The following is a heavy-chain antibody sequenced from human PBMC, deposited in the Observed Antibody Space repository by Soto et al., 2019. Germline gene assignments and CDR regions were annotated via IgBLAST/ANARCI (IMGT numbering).Heavy chain of an antibody. V-gene: IGHV4-34*01. Sequence: SETLSLTCAVYGGSFSGYYWSWIRQPPGKGLEWIGEINHSGSTNYNPSLKSRVTISVDTSKNQFSLKLSSVTAADTAVYYCARQGIVGVVIFDYWGQGTLVTVSS. J-gene: IGHJ4*02. CDR1: GGSFSGYY. CDR3: ARQGIVGVVIFDY. CDR2: INHSGST. D-gene: IGHD3-3*01.